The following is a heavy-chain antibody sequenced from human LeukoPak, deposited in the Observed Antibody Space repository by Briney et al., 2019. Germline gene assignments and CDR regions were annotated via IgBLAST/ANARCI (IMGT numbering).Heavy chain of an antibody. V-gene: IGHV4-61*03. D-gene: IGHD3-22*01. CDR2: IYFSGAT. CDR1: GGSVTSASNY. J-gene: IGHJ5*02. CDR3: ARADTYYYDSSGYPNGFDP. Sequence: SETLSLTCTVSGGSVTSASNYWTWLRQPPGKGLEWFGYIYFSGATNYNPSLKNRVTISLDTSKNHFSLKLSSVTAADTAVYYCARADTYYYDSSGYPNGFDPWGQGTLVTVSS.